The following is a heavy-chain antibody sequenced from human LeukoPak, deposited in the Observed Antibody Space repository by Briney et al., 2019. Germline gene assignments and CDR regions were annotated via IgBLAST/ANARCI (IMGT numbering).Heavy chain of an antibody. CDR2: ITSTSSTV. CDR3: ARVGDGYSVNYFDF. CDR1: GFTFSSYS. Sequence: GGSLRLSCAASGFTFSSYSMSWVRQAPGKGLEWVSYITSTSSTVYYADSVKGRFTVSRDNAKNSLYLQMNSLRDEDTAMFYCARVGDGYSVNYFDFWGQGTPVTVPS. V-gene: IGHV3-48*02. J-gene: IGHJ4*02. D-gene: IGHD5-24*01.